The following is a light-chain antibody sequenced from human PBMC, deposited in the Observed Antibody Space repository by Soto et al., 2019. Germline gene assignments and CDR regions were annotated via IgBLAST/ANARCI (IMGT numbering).Light chain of an antibody. J-gene: IGLJ3*02. V-gene: IGLV2-14*01. CDR3: GSYTMNSIWV. CDR1: SSDVDYTY. Sequence: QSALTQPASVSGSPGQSINISCTGTSSDVDYTYVSWYQHHPGKAPKLMIYENNNRPSGISYRFSGSKSGNTASLTISGLQAEDEAEDYCGSYTMNSIWVFGGGTKLTVL. CDR2: ENN.